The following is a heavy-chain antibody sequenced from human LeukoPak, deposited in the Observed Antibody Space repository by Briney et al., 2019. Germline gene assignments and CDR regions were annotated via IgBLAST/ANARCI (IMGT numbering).Heavy chain of an antibody. Sequence: GGSLRLSCAASGFTFSSYWMYWVRQAPGKGLVWVSRINSDGSSTSHADSVKGRFTISRDNAKSTLYLQMNSLRAEDTAVYYCATPAGSGYTFDYWGQGTLVTASS. V-gene: IGHV3-74*01. J-gene: IGHJ4*02. CDR3: ATPAGSGYTFDY. D-gene: IGHD6-19*01. CDR1: GFTFSSYW. CDR2: INSDGSST.